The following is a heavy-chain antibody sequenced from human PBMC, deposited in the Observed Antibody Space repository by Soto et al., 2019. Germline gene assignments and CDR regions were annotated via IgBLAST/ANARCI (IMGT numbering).Heavy chain of an antibody. CDR1: GFTVSSNY. J-gene: IGHJ6*02. Sequence: SLRLSCAASGFTVSSNYMSWVRQAPGKGLEWVSVIYSGGSTYYADSVKGRFTISRDNSKNTLYLQMNSLRAEDTAVYYCARDQIAAAGLFYYGLDVWGQGTPVTVSS. CDR3: ARDQIAAAGLFYYGLDV. D-gene: IGHD6-13*01. V-gene: IGHV3-53*01. CDR2: IYSGGST.